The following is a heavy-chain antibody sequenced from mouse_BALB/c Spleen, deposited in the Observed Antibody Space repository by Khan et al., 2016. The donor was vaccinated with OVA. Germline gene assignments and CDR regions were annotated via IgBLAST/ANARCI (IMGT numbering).Heavy chain of an antibody. CDR1: GYTFTSYY. D-gene: IGHD2-1*01. CDR3: TRSGYGTFAY. V-gene: IGHV1-53*01. CDR2: INPSNGGT. Sequence: KESGAELVKPGASVRLSCKASGYTFTSYYLYWVKQRPGQGLEWIGDINPSNGGTNFNVKFKSKATLTVDKSSCTAYNHRSSLTSEDSAVYYCTRSGYGTFAYWGQGTLVTVSA. J-gene: IGHJ3*01.